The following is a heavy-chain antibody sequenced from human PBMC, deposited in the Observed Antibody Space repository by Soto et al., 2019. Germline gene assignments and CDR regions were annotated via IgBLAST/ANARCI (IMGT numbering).Heavy chain of an antibody. D-gene: IGHD3-22*01. Sequence: EVQLVESGGGLVQPGGSLKLSCAASGFTFSGSAMHWVRQASGKGLEWVGRIRSKANSYATAYAASVKGRFTVSRDDSKNTAYLQMNSLKTEDTAVYYCTRLARYDSSVYYHIFDYWGQVTLVTVSS. J-gene: IGHJ4*02. V-gene: IGHV3-73*02. CDR3: TRLARYDSSVYYHIFDY. CDR1: GFTFSGSA. CDR2: IRSKANSYAT.